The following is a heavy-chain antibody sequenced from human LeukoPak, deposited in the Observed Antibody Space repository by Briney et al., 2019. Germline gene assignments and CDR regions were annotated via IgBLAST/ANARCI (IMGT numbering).Heavy chain of an antibody. CDR1: GYTFTSYD. CDR2: MNPNSGNT. V-gene: IGHV1-8*01. D-gene: IGHD2-15*01. J-gene: IGHJ5*02. Sequence: ASAKVSCKASGYTFTSYDINWVRQATGQGLEWMGWMNPNSGNTGYAQKFQGRVTMTRNTSISTAYMELSSLRSEDTAVYYCARDGEYCSGGSCWDWFDPWGQGTLVTVSS. CDR3: ARDGEYCSGGSCWDWFDP.